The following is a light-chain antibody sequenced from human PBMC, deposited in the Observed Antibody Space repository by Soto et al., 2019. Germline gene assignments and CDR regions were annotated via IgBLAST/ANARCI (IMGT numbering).Light chain of an antibody. Sequence: EIVLTQSPGTLSLSPGERATLSCRASQSVSSSYLAWYQQKPGQAPRLLVYGASIRATGIPARFSGSGSGTEYSLTISSLQSEDFGVYFCQQYDQWWTFGQGTKGDIK. CDR3: QQYDQWWT. CDR2: GAS. J-gene: IGKJ1*01. V-gene: IGKV3-20*01. CDR1: QSVSSSY.